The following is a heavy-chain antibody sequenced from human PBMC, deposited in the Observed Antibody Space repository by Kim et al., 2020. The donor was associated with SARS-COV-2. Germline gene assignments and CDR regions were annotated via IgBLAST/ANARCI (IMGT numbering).Heavy chain of an antibody. CDR2: VYHTGRT. J-gene: IGHJ4*01. Sequence: SETLSLTCSVSGGSISSPSSFWAWIRQPPGKGLEWIGTVYHTGRTHYSPSIDSRPTISVDTSKNQFSLNVSSVTAADTALYYCARQAEYGDYPYFNYWG. CDR1: GGSISSPSSF. D-gene: IGHD4-17*01. CDR3: ARQAEYGDYPYFNY. V-gene: IGHV4-39*01.